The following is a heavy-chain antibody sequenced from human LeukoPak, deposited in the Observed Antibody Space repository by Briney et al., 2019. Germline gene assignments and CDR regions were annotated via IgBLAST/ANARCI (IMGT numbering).Heavy chain of an antibody. J-gene: IGHJ4*02. D-gene: IGHD6-6*01. Sequence: GGSLRLSCAASGFTFSSYAMSWVRQVPGKGLEWVSVISGSGDNTYYADSVKGRFTISRDNSKNMLYLQMNSLRAEDTAVYYCARDSHSSSSAYFFDSWGQGTLVTVSS. V-gene: IGHV3-23*01. CDR1: GFTFSSYA. CDR3: ARDSHSSSSAYFFDS. CDR2: ISGSGDNT.